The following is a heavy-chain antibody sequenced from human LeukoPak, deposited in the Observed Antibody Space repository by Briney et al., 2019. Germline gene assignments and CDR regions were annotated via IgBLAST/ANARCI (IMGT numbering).Heavy chain of an antibody. CDR2: INWNGDST. CDR1: GGSISSSSYY. J-gene: IGHJ5*02. V-gene: IGHV3-20*04. CDR3: ARDALRGNWNYPHNWFDP. D-gene: IGHD1-7*01. Sequence: PSETLSLTCTVSGGSISSSSYYWGWIRQPPGKGLEWVPGINWNGDSTHYADSVKGRFTISRDNAKHSLYLQMNSLRAEDTAFYYCARDALRGNWNYPHNWFDPWGQGTLVTVSS.